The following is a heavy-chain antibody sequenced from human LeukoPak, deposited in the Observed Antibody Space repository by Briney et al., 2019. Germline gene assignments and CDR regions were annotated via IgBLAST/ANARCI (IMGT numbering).Heavy chain of an antibody. V-gene: IGHV4-39*01. D-gene: IGHD3-10*01. J-gene: IGHJ4*02. CDR2: IYYSGST. CDR3: ARTNRWVRGDPFDY. Sequence: SETLSLTCTVSGGSISSSSYYWGWIRQPPGKGLEWIGSIYYSGSTYYNPSLKSRVTISVDTSKNQFSLKLSSVTAADTAVYYCARTNRWVRGDPFDYWDQGTLVTVSS. CDR1: GGSISSSSYY.